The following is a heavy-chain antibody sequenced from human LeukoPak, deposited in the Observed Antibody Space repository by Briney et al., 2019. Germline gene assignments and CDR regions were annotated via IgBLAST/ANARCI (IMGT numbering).Heavy chain of an antibody. CDR3: ASPSSNRIAVAGGY. CDR2: INHSGST. V-gene: IGHV4-34*01. Sequence: PSETLSLTCAVYGGSFSGYYWSWIRQPPGKGLEWIGEINHSGSTNYNPSLKSRVTISVDTSKNQFSLKLSSVTAADTAVYYCASPSSNRIAVAGGYWGQGTLVTVSS. J-gene: IGHJ4*02. D-gene: IGHD6-19*01. CDR1: GGSFSGYY.